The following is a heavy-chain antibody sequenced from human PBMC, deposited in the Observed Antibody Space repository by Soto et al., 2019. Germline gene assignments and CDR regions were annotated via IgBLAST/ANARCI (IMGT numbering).Heavy chain of an antibody. J-gene: IGHJ4*02. CDR2: ISAYNGNT. Sequence: GASVKVSCKASGYTFTSYGISWVRQAPGQGLEWMGWISAYNGNTNYAQKLQGRVTMTTDTSTSTAYMELRSLRSDDTAVYYCARDRLRFLEWPLDYWGQGTLVTVSS. CDR1: GYTFTSYG. D-gene: IGHD3-3*01. CDR3: ARDRLRFLEWPLDY. V-gene: IGHV1-18*04.